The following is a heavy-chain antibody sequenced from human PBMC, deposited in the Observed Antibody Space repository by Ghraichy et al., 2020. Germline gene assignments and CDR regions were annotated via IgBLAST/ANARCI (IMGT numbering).Heavy chain of an antibody. CDR3: ARQKDYGDFLDY. D-gene: IGHD4-17*01. V-gene: IGHV4-59*01. CDR2: IYYSGSP. Sequence: SETLSLTCTVSGGSISSYYWSWIRQPPGKGLEWIGYIYYSGSPNYNPSLKRRVTISVDTSKNQFSLTLSSVTAADTAVYYCARQKDYGDFLDYWGQGTLVTVSS. J-gene: IGHJ4*02. CDR1: GGSISSYY.